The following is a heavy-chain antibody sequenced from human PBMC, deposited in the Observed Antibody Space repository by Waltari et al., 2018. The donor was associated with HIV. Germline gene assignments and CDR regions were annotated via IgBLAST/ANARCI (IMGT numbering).Heavy chain of an antibody. CDR3: ARDRGPDYYDSSGYSYYYY. CDR2: ISSSSRYT. Sequence: EVQLVESGGGLVKPRKSLRLSCAASGFTFSTYSMNWVRQAPGKGLESVSSISSSSRYTYYADSVRCRFSITRDNAKNLLYLQMNSLRAEDTAVYCCARDRGPDYYDSSGYSYYYY. CDR1: GFTFSTYS. D-gene: IGHD3-22*01. J-gene: IGHJ6*01. V-gene: IGHV3-21*06.